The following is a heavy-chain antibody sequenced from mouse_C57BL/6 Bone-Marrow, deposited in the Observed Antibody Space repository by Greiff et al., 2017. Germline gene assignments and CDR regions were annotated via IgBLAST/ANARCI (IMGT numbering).Heavy chain of an antibody. Sequence: VQLHQPGAELVKPGASVKLSCKASGYTFTSYWMHWVKQRPGQGLEWIGMIHPNSGSTKYNEKFKSKAPLTLDKSSRPAYMQLRSLTSEDSAVYYWAGQLLFYYWGQGTTLTVSS. CDR3: AGQLLFYY. D-gene: IGHD1-1*01. J-gene: IGHJ2*01. CDR2: IHPNSGST. V-gene: IGHV1-64*01. CDR1: GYTFTSYW.